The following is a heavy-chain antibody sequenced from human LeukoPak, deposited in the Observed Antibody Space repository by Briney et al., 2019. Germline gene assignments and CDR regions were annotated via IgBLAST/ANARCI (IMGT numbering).Heavy chain of an antibody. J-gene: IGHJ4*02. CDR3: ARATCSSTSCLYCFDY. V-gene: IGHV6-1*01. CDR1: GDSVSSNSAA. CDR2: TYYRSKWYN. Sequence: QTLSLTCAISGDSVSSNSAAWNWIRQSPSRGLEWLGRTYYRSKWYNDYAVSVKSRITINPDTSKNQFSLQLNSVTPEDTAVYYCARATCSSTSCLYCFDYWGQGTLVTVSS. D-gene: IGHD2-2*01.